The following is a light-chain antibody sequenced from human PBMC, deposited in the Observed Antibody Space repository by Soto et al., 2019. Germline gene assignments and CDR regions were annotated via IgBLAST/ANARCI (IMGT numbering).Light chain of an antibody. Sequence: EIVLTQSPGTLSLSPGERATLSCRASQSVSSSYLAWYQQKPGQAPRLLIYAASSRATGIPDRFSGSGSGRYFTLTISRLEPEDFAVYYCQQYGSSLFAFGPGTKVDI. V-gene: IGKV3-20*01. CDR2: AAS. J-gene: IGKJ3*01. CDR3: QQYGSSLFA. CDR1: QSVSSSY.